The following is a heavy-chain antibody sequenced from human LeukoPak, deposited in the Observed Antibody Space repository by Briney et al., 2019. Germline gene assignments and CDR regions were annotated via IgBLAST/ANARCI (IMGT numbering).Heavy chain of an antibody. CDR3: ARDVAIDFWSGYSDAFDI. V-gene: IGHV3-7*01. D-gene: IGHD3-3*01. J-gene: IGHJ3*02. CDR1: GFTFSSYW. CDR2: IKQDGSEK. Sequence: PGGSLRLPCAASGFTFSSYWMSWVRQAPGKGLEWVANIKQDGSEKYYVDSVKGRFTISRDNAKNSLYLQMNSLRAEDTAVYYCARDVAIDFWSGYSDAFDIWGQGTMVTVSS.